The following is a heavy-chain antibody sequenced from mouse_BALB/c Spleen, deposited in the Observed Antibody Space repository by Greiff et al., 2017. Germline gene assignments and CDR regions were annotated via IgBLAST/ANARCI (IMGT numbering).Heavy chain of an antibody. CDR3: ARFYGSSYVEGDY. Sequence: VQLQQSGAELVRPGTSVKVSCKASGYAFTNYLIEWVKQRPGQGLEWIGVINPGSGGTNYNEKFKGKATLTADKSSSTAYMQLSSLTSDDSAVYFCARFYGSSYVEGDYWGQGTTLTVSS. D-gene: IGHD1-1*01. CDR1: GYAFTNYL. J-gene: IGHJ2*01. CDR2: INPGSGGT. V-gene: IGHV1-54*01.